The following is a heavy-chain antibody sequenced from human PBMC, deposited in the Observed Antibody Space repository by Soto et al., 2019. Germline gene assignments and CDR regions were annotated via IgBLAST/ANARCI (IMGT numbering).Heavy chain of an antibody. J-gene: IGHJ4*02. CDR2: IIPIFGTA. CDR3: ARGARRIAARTYFDY. D-gene: IGHD6-6*01. Sequence: ASVKVSCKASGGTFSSYAISWVRQAPGQGLEWMGGIIPIFGTANYAQKFQGRVTITADESTSTAYMELSSLRSEDTAVYYCARGARRIAARTYFDYWGQGTLVTVSS. CDR1: GGTFSSYA. V-gene: IGHV1-69*13.